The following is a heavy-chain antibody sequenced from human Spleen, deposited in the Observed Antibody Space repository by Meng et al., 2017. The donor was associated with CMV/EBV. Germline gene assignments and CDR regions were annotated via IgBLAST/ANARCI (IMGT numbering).Heavy chain of an antibody. Sequence: SVKVSCKASGGPFSSFAISWVRQAPGQGLEWVGAIIPIFAPANYAQKFQGRVSITTDESTSTAYMELSSLRYEDTAVYYCAREFHLPRSRNGFDLWGQGTLVTVSS. J-gene: IGHJ3*01. CDR2: IIPIFAPA. CDR1: GGPFSSFA. V-gene: IGHV1-69*05. D-gene: IGHD2-8*01. CDR3: AREFHLPRSRNGFDL.